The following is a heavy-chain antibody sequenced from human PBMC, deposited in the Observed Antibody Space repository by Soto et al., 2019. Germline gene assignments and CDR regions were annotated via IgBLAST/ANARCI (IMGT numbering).Heavy chain of an antibody. Sequence: GGSLRLSCAASGFTFSSTWMHWVRQVPGKGLVWVSRIKSDGSGTIYADSVKGRFTISRDNAKNTLYLQMNSLRVEDTAMYYCARDHYYSIDYWGQGTLVTVCS. D-gene: IGHD3-10*01. CDR3: ARDHYYSIDY. V-gene: IGHV3-74*01. J-gene: IGHJ4*02. CDR2: IKSDGSGT. CDR1: GFTFSSTW.